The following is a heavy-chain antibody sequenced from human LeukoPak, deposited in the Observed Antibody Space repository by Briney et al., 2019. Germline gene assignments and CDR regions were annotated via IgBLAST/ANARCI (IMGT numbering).Heavy chain of an antibody. CDR3: ARCSSYHYYGMDV. D-gene: IGHD6-13*01. CDR2: IFYSGRT. CDR1: GFTFSSYA. J-gene: IGHJ6*02. V-gene: IGHV4-59*08. Sequence: GSLRLSCSASGFTFSSYAMHWVRQAPGKGLEWIGYIFYSGRTNYNPSLKSRVTISEDTSKNQFSLTLNSVTAADTAVYFCARCSSYHYYGMDVWGQGTTVTVSS.